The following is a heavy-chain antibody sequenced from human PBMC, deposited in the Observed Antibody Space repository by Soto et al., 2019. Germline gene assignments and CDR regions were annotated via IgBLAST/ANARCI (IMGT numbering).Heavy chain of an antibody. CDR2: IKSKASGGTT. J-gene: IGHJ5*02. Sequence: EEQLVESGGGLVEPGGSLRLSCAASGFSLSDDWMSWFRQAPGKGLEWVGRIKSKASGGTTDYAPPVKDRFIISRDDSKHTLSLQMNSLKTEDTAIYYCTTDHFSWGRGTLVTVSS. CDR3: TTDHFS. V-gene: IGHV3-15*01. CDR1: GFSLSDDW.